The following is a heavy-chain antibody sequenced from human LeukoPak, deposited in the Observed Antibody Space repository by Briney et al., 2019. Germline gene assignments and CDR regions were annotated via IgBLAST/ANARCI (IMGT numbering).Heavy chain of an antibody. CDR3: ARSAREYSYGPYTWFDP. J-gene: IGHJ5*02. V-gene: IGHV4-61*08. Sequence: PSQTLSLTCTVSGGSISSGGYYWSWIRQPPGKGLEWIGYIYYSGSTNYNPSVKSRFTISVDTSKNQFSLKLSSVTAADTAVYYCARSAREYSYGPYTWFDPWGQGTLVTVSS. D-gene: IGHD5-18*01. CDR2: IYYSGST. CDR1: GGSISSGGYY.